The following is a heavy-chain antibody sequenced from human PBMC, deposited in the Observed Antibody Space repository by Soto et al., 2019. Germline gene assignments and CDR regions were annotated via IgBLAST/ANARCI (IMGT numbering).Heavy chain of an antibody. CDR3: ARGDPIARVPIRWFDP. CDR2: INPNSGGT. D-gene: IGHD6-13*01. CDR1: GYTFTGYY. Sequence: ASVKVSCKASGYTFTGYYMHWVRQAPGQGLEWMGWINPNSGGTNYAQKFQGWVTMTRDTSISTAYMELSRLRSDDTAVYYCARGDPIARVPIRWFDPWGQGTLVTVSS. V-gene: IGHV1-2*04. J-gene: IGHJ5*02.